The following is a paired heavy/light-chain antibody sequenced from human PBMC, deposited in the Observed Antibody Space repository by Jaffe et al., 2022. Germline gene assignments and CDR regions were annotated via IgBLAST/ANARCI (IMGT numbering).Light chain of an antibody. J-gene: IGKJ2*01. Sequence: EIVLTQSPGTLSLSPGERATLSCRASQSVTNNYLAWYQQKPGQAPRLLIYGASTRVTGIPDRFSGSGSGTDFTLTISRLEPEDFAVYYCQHYSGFGAFGQGTKLEIK. CDR1: QSVTNNY. CDR3: QHYSGFGA. CDR2: GAS. V-gene: IGKV3-20*01.
Heavy chain of an antibody. D-gene: IGHD2-21*02. CDR2: ISVGGETT. CDR1: GFTFSSYA. Sequence: EGQLLESGGGLVQPGGSLRLSCSASGFTFSSYAMSWVRQAPGKGLEWVSLISVGGETTYYADSVKARFAASRDNSKRTVYLQMNSLRAEDTAVYYCATKAGVAGDSYFTFDRWGRGTLVTVSS. J-gene: IGHJ4*02. V-gene: IGHV3-23*01. CDR3: ATKAGVAGDSYFTFDR.